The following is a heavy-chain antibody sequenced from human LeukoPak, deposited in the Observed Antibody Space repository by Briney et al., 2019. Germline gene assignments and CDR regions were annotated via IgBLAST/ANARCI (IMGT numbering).Heavy chain of an antibody. CDR1: GFTFSSFA. D-gene: IGHD4-17*01. V-gene: IGHV3-66*01. CDR3: ARVDYGDYGFDY. J-gene: IGHJ4*02. Sequence: GGSLRLSCAASGFTFSSFAMSWVRQTPGKGLEWVSVIYSGGSTYYADSVKGRFTISRDNSKNTLYLQMNSLRAEDTAVYYCARVDYGDYGFDYWGQGTLVTVSS. CDR2: IYSGGST.